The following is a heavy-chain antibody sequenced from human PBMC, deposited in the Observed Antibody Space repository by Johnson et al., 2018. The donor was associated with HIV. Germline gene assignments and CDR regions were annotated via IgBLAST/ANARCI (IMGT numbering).Heavy chain of an antibody. V-gene: IGHV3-30*04. CDR3: TTCERGGFGEGAFDI. CDR2: ISYDGSNK. CDR1: GFTFSSYA. J-gene: IGHJ3*02. D-gene: IGHD3-10*01. Sequence: QMLLVESGGGVVQPGRSLRLSCAASGFTFSSYAMHWVRQAPGKGLEWVAVISYDGSNKYYADSVKGRFTISRDNSKNTLYLQMNSLRAEDTAVYYCTTCERGGFGEGAFDIWGQGTMVTVSS.